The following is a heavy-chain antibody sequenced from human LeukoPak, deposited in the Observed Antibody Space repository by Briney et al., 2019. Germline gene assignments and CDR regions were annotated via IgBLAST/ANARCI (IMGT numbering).Heavy chain of an antibody. D-gene: IGHD3-10*01. CDR1: GFTFSNYD. V-gene: IGHV3-23*01. CDR3: AKSPGSRSYPHYFDY. Sequence: GGSLRLSCAASGFTFSNYDMSWVRQAPGKGLGWVSVISSSGGSTYYADSVKGRFTISRDNSKDTLYLQMNSLRAEDTAVYYCAKSPGSRSYPHYFDYWGQGTLVTVSS. J-gene: IGHJ4*02. CDR2: ISSSGGST.